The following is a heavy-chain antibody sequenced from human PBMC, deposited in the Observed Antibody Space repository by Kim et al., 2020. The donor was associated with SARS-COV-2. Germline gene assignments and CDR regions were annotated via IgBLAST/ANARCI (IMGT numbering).Heavy chain of an antibody. J-gene: IGHJ3*02. Sequence: GGSLRLSCAASGFTFSSYAMHWVRQAPGKGLEWVAVISYDGSNKYYADSVKGRFTISRDNSKNTLYLQMNSLRAEDTAVYYCARNKGVWQQLDEDAFDI. D-gene: IGHD6-13*01. CDR1: GFTFSSYA. CDR2: ISYDGSNK. CDR3: ARNKGVWQQLDEDAFDI. V-gene: IGHV3-30*04.